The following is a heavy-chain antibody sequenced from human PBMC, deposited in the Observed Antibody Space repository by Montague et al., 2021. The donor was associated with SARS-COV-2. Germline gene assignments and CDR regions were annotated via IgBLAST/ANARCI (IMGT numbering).Heavy chain of an antibody. V-gene: IGHV4-39*07. D-gene: IGHD4-17*01. J-gene: IGHJ5*02. CDR1: GGSISTTNYY. Sequence: SETLSLTCTVSGGSISTTNYYWAWIRQPPGKGLGWVGSIYNNDNTYYNPSLESRLTMSVDTSKNQFSLKLRSVTAADAAVYHCARAWRYGDYSGVHFAPWGQGTLVTVSS. CDR2: IYNNDNT. CDR3: ARAWRYGDYSGVHFAP.